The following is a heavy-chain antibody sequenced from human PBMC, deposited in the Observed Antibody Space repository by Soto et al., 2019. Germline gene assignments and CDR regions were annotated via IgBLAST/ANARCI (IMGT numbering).Heavy chain of an antibody. CDR1: GGSVSSGSYY. Sequence: SETLSLTCTVSGGSVSSGSYYWSWIRQPPGKGLECIGYIYYSGSTNYNPSLKSRVTISVDTSKNQFSLKLSSVTAADTAVYYCARVSSSWGLVNHLADWGQGTLVTGSS. CDR2: IYYSGST. J-gene: IGHJ1*01. D-gene: IGHD6-13*01. CDR3: ARVSSSWGLVNHLAD. V-gene: IGHV4-61*01.